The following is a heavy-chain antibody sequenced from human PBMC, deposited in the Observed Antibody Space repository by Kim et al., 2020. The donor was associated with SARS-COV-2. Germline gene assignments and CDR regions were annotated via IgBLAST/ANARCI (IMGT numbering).Heavy chain of an antibody. CDR2: ISSSGGHT. Sequence: GGSLRLSCAASGFTFSDYYMSWIRQAPGKGLEWVSYISSSGGHTDYTDSVKGRFTISRDNAENSLFLQMNSLRGEDTAVYYCARGGYSSGWFFYWGQGTL. V-gene: IGHV3-11*06. CDR3: ARGGYSSGWFFY. CDR1: GFTFSDYY. D-gene: IGHD6-13*01. J-gene: IGHJ4*02.